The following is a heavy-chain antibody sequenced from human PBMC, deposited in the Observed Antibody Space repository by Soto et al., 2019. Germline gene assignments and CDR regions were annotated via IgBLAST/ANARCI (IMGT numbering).Heavy chain of an antibody. V-gene: IGHV1-2*04. CDR1: GYTFTGYY. D-gene: IGHD2-2*01. CDR2: INPNSGGT. CDR3: AREGCSSTSCYAGEAFDY. J-gene: IGHJ4*02. Sequence: ASVKVSCKASGYTFTGYYMHWVRQAPGQGLEWMGWINPNSGGTNYAQKFQGWVTMTRDTSISTAYMELSRLRSDDTAVYYCAREGCSSTSCYAGEAFDYWGQGTLVTVSS.